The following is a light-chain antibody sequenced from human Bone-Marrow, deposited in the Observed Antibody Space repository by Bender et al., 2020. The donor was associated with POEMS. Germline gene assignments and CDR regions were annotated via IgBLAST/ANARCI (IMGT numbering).Light chain of an antibody. Sequence: QSALTQPASVSGSPGQSITISCTGTSSDVVTFNLVSWYQQHPGKAPQLVIYEGYKRPSRVSNRFSGSKSGNTASLTISGLQAEDEAAYYCCSQTSSRTLGVFGTGTWVTVL. CDR1: SSDVVTFNL. J-gene: IGLJ1*01. V-gene: IGLV2-14*02. CDR3: CSQTSSRTLGV. CDR2: EGY.